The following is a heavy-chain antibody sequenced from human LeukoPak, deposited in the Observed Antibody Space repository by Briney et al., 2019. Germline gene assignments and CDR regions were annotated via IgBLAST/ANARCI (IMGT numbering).Heavy chain of an antibody. V-gene: IGHV5-10-1*01. CDR1: GYSITSYW. D-gene: IGHD2-2*01. J-gene: IGHJ6*04. CDR3: ARQVVVVPAAIGYYYYYGMDV. CDR2: IDPSDSYT. Sequence: GESLKISCKGSGYSITSYWISWVRQMPGKGLEWMGRIDPSDSYTNYSPSFQGHVTISADKSISTAYLQWSSLKASDTAMYYCARQVVVVPAAIGYYYYYGMDVWGKGTTVTVSS.